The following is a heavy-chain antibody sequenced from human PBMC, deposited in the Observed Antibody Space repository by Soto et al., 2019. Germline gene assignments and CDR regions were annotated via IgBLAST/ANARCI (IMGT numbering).Heavy chain of an antibody. CDR3: ARHRYSGSLADFDY. D-gene: IGHD1-26*01. Sequence: SETLSLTWTVSGGSVSSGSYCWSLIRQPPGRGLKWIGYIYYSGSTNYNPSLKSRVTISVDTSKNQFSLKLSSVTAADTAVYYCARHRYSGSLADFDYWGQGTLVTVSS. CDR2: IYYSGST. CDR1: GGSVSSGSYC. V-gene: IGHV4-61*01. J-gene: IGHJ4*02.